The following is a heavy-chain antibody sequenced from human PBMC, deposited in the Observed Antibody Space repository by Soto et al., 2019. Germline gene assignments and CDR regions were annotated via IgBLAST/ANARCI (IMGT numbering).Heavy chain of an antibody. CDR1: GYSFPNYW. D-gene: IGHD3-10*01. Sequence: PGESLKISCKGSGYSFPNYWIGWVRQMPGKGLEWMGMIYPHDSDTRYSPSFQGRVTISADKSGSTVFLQWSSLKASDTAMYYCTRPPHGSDGAFWGHGTQVTVSS. CDR3: TRPPHGSDGAF. V-gene: IGHV5-51*01. J-gene: IGHJ4*01. CDR2: IYPHDSDT.